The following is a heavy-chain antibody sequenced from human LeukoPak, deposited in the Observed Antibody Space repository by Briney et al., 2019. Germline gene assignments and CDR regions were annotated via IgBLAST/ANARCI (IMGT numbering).Heavy chain of an antibody. CDR1: GYTFTSYD. D-gene: IGHD6-13*01. CDR3: ATVSSSSWHYFDY. CDR2: MNPNSGNT. J-gene: IGHJ4*02. Sequence: ASVKVSCKASGYTFTSYDINWVRQATGQGLEWMGWMNPNSGNTGYAQKFQGRVTMTRTTSISTAYMELSSLRSEDTAVYYCATVSSSSWHYFDYWSQETLATVSS. V-gene: IGHV1-8*01.